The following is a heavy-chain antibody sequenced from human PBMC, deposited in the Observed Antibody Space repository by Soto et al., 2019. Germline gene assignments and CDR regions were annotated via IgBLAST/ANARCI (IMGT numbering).Heavy chain of an antibody. Sequence: GGSLRLSCAASGFTFGNSDMSWGRQAPGKGLEWVSVISANGGVAYYVDSVKGRFTISRDNSKNTLFLQMNSLRVEDTAVYYCTKRLGSTATTYGDFWGQGTPVTVSS. CDR2: ISANGGVA. J-gene: IGHJ4*02. CDR3: TKRLGSTATTYGDF. D-gene: IGHD1-1*01. V-gene: IGHV3-23*01. CDR1: GFTFGNSD.